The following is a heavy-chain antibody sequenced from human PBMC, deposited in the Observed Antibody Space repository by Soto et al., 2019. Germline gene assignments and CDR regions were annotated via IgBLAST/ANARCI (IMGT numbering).Heavy chain of an antibody. CDR3: ARAISLRYFDWLFPTYYYYGMDV. J-gene: IGHJ6*02. Sequence: SETLSLTCAVYGGSFSGYYWSWIRQPPGKGLEWIGEINHSGSTNYNPSLKSRVTISVDTSKNQFSLKLSSVTAADTAVYYCARAISLRYFDWLFPTYYYYGMDVWGQGTTVTVSS. CDR2: INHSGST. V-gene: IGHV4-34*01. CDR1: GGSFSGYY. D-gene: IGHD3-9*01.